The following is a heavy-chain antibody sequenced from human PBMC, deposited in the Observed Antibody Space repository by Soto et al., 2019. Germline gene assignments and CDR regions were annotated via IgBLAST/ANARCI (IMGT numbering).Heavy chain of an antibody. CDR2: IYPGDSDT. Sequence: PGESLKISCKGSGYSFTSYWIGWVRQMPGKGLEWMGIIYPGDSDTRYSPSFQGQVTISADKSISTAYLQWSSLKASDTAMYYCARHFYYDILTGPHAIYYGMDVWGQGTTVTVSS. J-gene: IGHJ6*02. CDR3: ARHFYYDILTGPHAIYYGMDV. V-gene: IGHV5-51*01. D-gene: IGHD3-9*01. CDR1: GYSFTSYW.